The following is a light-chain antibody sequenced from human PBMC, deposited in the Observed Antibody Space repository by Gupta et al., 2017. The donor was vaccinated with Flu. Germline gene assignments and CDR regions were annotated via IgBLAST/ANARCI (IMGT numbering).Light chain of an antibody. J-gene: IGLJ1*01. CDR3: EEWDDSLTGEV. Sequence: QSVLTQPPSVSEPPVQRVTISCSGSSSNIGTKAVNWYQNVPGKDLTVLIYYDDLLSEGVSDRLYGSKSGNSASRAIKGLQSEDEAEYACEEWDDSLTGEVVGTGTKVTVL. V-gene: IGLV1-36*01. CDR1: SSNIGTKA. CDR2: YDD.